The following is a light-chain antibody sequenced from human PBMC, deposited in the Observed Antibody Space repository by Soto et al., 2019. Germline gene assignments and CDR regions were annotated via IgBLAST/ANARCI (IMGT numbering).Light chain of an antibody. CDR3: QQYGSSPPMYT. CDR2: GAS. Sequence: EIVLTQSPGTLSLSPGERATLSCRASQSVSSSYLAWYQQKPGQAPRLLIYGASSRATGIPDRFSGSGSGTDFTLTISRLETEDFAVYYCQQYGSSPPMYTFGQGPKLEIK. CDR1: QSVSSSY. J-gene: IGKJ2*01. V-gene: IGKV3-20*01.